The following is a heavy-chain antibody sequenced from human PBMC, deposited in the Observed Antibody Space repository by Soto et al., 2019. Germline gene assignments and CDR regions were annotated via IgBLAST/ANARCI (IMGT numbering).Heavy chain of an antibody. V-gene: IGHV5-51*01. Sequence: GESLKISCKGSGYSFTSYWIGWVRQMPGKGLEWMGIIYPGDSDTRYSPSFQGQVTISADKSISTAYLQWSSLKASDTAMYYCARQRGLRLSSPTSIDYWGQGTLVTVSS. CDR3: ARQRGLRLSSPTSIDY. CDR1: GYSFTSYW. J-gene: IGHJ4*02. CDR2: IYPGDSDT. D-gene: IGHD4-17*01.